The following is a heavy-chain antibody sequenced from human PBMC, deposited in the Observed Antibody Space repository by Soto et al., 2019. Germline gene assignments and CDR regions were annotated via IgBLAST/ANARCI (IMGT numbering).Heavy chain of an antibody. CDR2: ISYDGSNK. D-gene: IGHD3-22*01. J-gene: IGHJ4*02. Sequence: GGSLRLSCAASGFTFSSYAMHWVRQAPGNGLEWVAVISYDGSNKYYADSVKGRFTISRDNSKNTLYLQMNSLRAEDTAVYYCARGSVVVVITGPYYFDYWGRGXLVTVYS. CDR1: GFTFSSYA. CDR3: ARGSVVVVITGPYYFDY. V-gene: IGHV3-30-3*01.